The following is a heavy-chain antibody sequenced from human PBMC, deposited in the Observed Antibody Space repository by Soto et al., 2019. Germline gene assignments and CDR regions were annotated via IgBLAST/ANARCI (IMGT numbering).Heavy chain of an antibody. D-gene: IGHD6-13*01. CDR1: GGSISSYY. CDR2: IYYSGST. V-gene: IGHV4-59*08. J-gene: IGHJ4*02. Sequence: SETLSLTCTVSGGSISSYYWSLIRQPPGKGLEWIGYIYYSGSTNYNPSLKSRVTISVDTSKNQFSLKLSSVTAADTAVYYCARLLTSSSWLDYWGQGTLVTVSS. CDR3: ARLLTSSSWLDY.